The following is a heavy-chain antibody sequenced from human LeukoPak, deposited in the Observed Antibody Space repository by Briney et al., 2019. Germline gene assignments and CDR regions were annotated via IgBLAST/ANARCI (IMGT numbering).Heavy chain of an antibody. J-gene: IGHJ4*02. CDR1: GFTFRSYS. CDR3: ARDRWFGESLPAHFDY. V-gene: IGHV3-48*01. Sequence: GGSLGLSCAVSGFTFRSYSMSWVRQAPGKGLEWISYISSTGSTVYYADSVEGRFTISRDNAQNSLYLQMNNLRAEDTAVYYCARDRWFGESLPAHFDYWGQGTLVTVSS. D-gene: IGHD3-10*01. CDR2: ISSTGSTV.